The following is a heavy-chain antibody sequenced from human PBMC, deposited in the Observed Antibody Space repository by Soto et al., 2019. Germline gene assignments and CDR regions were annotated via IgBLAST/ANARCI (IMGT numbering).Heavy chain of an antibody. CDR1: GFTFSEYG. Sequence: PGGSLRLSCTASGFTFSEYGIHWVRQAPGKGLEWVAVIWYDGNNKYYADSVKGRFTISRDNSNNTLYVQMTSLRAEDTAVYYCARGLHSLFDYWGQGTLVTVSS. J-gene: IGHJ4*02. D-gene: IGHD2-21*01. CDR3: ARGLHSLFDY. CDR2: IWYDGNNK. V-gene: IGHV3-33*08.